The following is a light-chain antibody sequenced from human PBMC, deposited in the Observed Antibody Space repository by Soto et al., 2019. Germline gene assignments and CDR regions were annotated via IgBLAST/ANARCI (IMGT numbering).Light chain of an antibody. V-gene: IGLV2-14*01. CDR2: EVS. CDR1: SSDVGGYNY. J-gene: IGLJ1*01. CDR3: SSYTSSSTLV. Sequence: QSVLTQPASVSGSPGQSITISCTGTSSDVGGYNYVSWYQQHPGKAPKLMIYEVSTRPSGVSNRFSGSKSGNTASLTISGLQAEDEADYYCSSYTSSSTLVFGTVTKLTVL.